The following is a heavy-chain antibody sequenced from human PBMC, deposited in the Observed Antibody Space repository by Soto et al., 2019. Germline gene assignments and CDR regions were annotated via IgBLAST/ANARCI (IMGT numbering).Heavy chain of an antibody. D-gene: IGHD3-9*01. J-gene: IGHJ4*02. Sequence: EVQLLESGGGLVQPGGSLRLSCAASGFTFNSHAMSWVRQAPGRGLEWVSVISGSGDTTYYADSVKGRFTISRDNSKNTLFLQMSTLRAEDTAVYYCAKALLGGLTGYFPFDYWGQGTLVTVSS. CDR3: AKALLGGLTGYFPFDY. CDR2: ISGSGDTT. V-gene: IGHV3-23*01. CDR1: GFTFNSHA.